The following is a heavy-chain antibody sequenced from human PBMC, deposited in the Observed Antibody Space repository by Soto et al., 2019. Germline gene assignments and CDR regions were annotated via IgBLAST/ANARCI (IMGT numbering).Heavy chain of an antibody. CDR1: GGTFSSYA. CDR2: IIPIFGTA. D-gene: IGHD3-10*01. Sequence: SVKVSCKASGGTFSSYAISWVRQAPGQGLEWMGGIIPIFGTANYAQKFQGRVTITADESTSTAYMELSSLRSEDTAVYYCASTIDLVLWFGALLTSYCYNGSDGWGQ. CDR3: ASTIDLVLWFGALLTSYCYNGSDG. J-gene: IGHJ6*01. V-gene: IGHV1-69*13.